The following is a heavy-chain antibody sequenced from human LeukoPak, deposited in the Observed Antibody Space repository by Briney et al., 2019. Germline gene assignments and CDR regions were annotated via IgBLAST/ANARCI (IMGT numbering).Heavy chain of an antibody. CDR2: ISSSGSTI. D-gene: IGHD3-10*02. V-gene: IGHV3-48*04. CDR3: AELGITMIGGV. Sequence: GGSLRLSCAASGFTFSTYGMHCVRQAPGKGLEWVSYISSSGSTIYYADSVKGRFTISRDNAKNSLYLQMNSLRAEDTAVYYFAELGITMIGGVWGKGTTVTISS. CDR1: GFTFSTYG. J-gene: IGHJ6*04.